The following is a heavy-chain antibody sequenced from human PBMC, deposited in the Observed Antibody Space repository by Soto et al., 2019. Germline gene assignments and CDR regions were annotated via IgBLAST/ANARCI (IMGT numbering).Heavy chain of an antibody. CDR3: AHPRGYGVFDAYDI. Sequence: GGSLRLSRASSRFNFSSYAMSWFRQSSGKGLEWVSAISRDGYDIYYADSVKGRFTISRDNSKHMLYLQMNSLRTEDTAVYYCAHPRGYGVFDAYDISGQGAMVTVSS. J-gene: IGHJ3*02. CDR2: ISRDGYDI. CDR1: RFNFSSYA. V-gene: IGHV3-23*01. D-gene: IGHD4-17*01.